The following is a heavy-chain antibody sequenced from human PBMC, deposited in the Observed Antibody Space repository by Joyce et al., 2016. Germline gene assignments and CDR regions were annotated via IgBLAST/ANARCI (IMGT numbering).Heavy chain of an antibody. D-gene: IGHD3-22*01. V-gene: IGHV3-23*01. CDR2: ISGSGSST. CDR1: GFTFSSYD. CDR3: AGPPSTCYDSSAP. J-gene: IGHJ5*02. Sequence: EVQLLESGGGLVQPGGSLRLSCVASGFTFSSYDMRWVRQAPRKGLKCVLAISGSGSSTYYADSLKVRFTTSRHTSKESLYLQMSSLRADDEAVYCCAGPPSTCYDSSAPWGQGTLVTVSS.